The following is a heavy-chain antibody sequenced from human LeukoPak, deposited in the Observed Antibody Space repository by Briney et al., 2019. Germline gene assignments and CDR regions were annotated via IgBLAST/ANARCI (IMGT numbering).Heavy chain of an antibody. D-gene: IGHD3-10*01. CDR1: GHTFTAYY. CDR3: GSCASGHNWLKV. CDR2: IHPTTGDT. J-gene: IGHJ4*02. V-gene: IGHV1-2*02. Sequence: ASVKVSCKASGHTFTAYYIHWVRQAPGQGLEWMGWIHPTTGDTNYAQKFQGRVTVSRDTSISTAYMELSRLRSDDTAVYYCGSCASGHNWLKVWGQGTPVTVSS.